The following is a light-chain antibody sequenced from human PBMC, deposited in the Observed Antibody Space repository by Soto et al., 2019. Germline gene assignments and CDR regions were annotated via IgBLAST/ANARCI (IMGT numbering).Light chain of an antibody. J-gene: IGKJ1*01. CDR3: QFGTLVWT. V-gene: IGKV3-20*01. Sequence: EIVLTQSPGTLSLSPGERGTLSCRASQSVSDTYLAWYQLKPGQPPRLLIYGASNRATGIPDRFSGSGSGTHFTLTVSRLEPEDFAVYYCQFGTLVWTFGQGTKVEIK. CDR1: QSVSDTY. CDR2: GAS.